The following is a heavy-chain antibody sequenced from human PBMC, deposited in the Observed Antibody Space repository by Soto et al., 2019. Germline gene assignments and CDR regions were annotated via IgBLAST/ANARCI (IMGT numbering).Heavy chain of an antibody. J-gene: IGHJ6*02. V-gene: IGHV1-69*13. CDR3: AKSHQGYQLHHDYSAMDV. CDR1: GGTFSSYA. D-gene: IGHD2-2*01. CDR2: IIPILGTA. Sequence: SVKVSCKASGGTFSSYAISWVRQAPGQGLEWMGGIIPILGTANYAQKFQGRVTITADESTSTAYTELSSLRSEDTAVYYCAKSHQGYQLHHDYSAMDVWAQGTMVNV.